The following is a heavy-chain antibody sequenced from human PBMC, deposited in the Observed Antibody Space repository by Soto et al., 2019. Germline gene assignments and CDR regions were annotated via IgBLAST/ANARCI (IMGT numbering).Heavy chain of an antibody. Sequence: EVQLVESGGGVVRPGGSLRLSCAASGFTFDDYGMSWVRQAPGKGLEWVSGSNWNGGSTGYADSVKGRFTICRYNAKNSLYLQVHSLRAEDTALYYCARERKGYYDSSGRYCDYWGQGTLVTVSS. J-gene: IGHJ4*02. CDR3: ARERKGYYDSSGRYCDY. V-gene: IGHV3-20*04. D-gene: IGHD3-22*01. CDR1: GFTFDDYG. CDR2: SNWNGGST.